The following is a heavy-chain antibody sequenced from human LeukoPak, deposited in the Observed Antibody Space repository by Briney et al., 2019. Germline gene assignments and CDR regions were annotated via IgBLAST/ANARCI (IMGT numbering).Heavy chain of an antibody. CDR1: GFTFSSYG. Sequence: GRSLRLSCAASGFTFSSYGMHWVRQAPGKGLEWVAVISYDGSNKYYADSVKGRFTISRDNSKNTLYLQMNSLRAEDTAVYYCAKGRMAYNPTDYWGQGTLVTVSS. CDR2: ISYDGSNK. CDR3: AKGRMAYNPTDY. J-gene: IGHJ4*02. D-gene: IGHD1-1*01. V-gene: IGHV3-30*18.